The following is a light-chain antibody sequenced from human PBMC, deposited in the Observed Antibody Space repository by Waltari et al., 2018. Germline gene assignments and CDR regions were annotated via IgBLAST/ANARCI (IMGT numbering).Light chain of an antibody. CDR3: DSYTSTSSLPYV. J-gene: IGLJ1*01. CDR2: EVN. CDR1: SSDVCCFTY. Sequence: QSALTQPASVSGSPGQSIPISCIGTSSDVCCFTYVSWYQQYPGKAPKLIIYEVNNRPSGVSNRFSGSKSGNTASLTISGLQPEDEAAYFCDSYTSTSSLPYVFGTGTKVTVL. V-gene: IGLV2-14*01.